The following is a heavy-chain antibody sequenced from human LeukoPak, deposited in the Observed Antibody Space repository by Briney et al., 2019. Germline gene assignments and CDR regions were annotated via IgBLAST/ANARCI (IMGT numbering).Heavy chain of an antibody. D-gene: IGHD6-13*01. CDR2: IYYSGNT. V-gene: IGHV4-59*01. CDR3: ASGGAGIAAAP. Sequence: SETLSLTCTVPGASISSYYWSWIRQPPGKGLEWIGYIYYSGNTNYNPSLKSRVTISVDTSKNQFSLKLTSVTAADTAVYYCASGGAGIAAAPWGQGTMVTVSS. CDR1: GASISSYY. J-gene: IGHJ3*01.